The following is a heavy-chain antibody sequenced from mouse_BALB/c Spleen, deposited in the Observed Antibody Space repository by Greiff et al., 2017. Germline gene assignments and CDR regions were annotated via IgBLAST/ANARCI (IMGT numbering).Heavy chain of an antibody. V-gene: IGHV3-6*02. D-gene: IGHD2-1*01. Sequence: DVKLQESGPGLVKPSQSLSLTCSVTGYSITSGYYWNWIRQFPGNKLEWMGYISYDGSNNYNPSLKNRISITRDTSKNQFFLKLNSVTTEDTATYYCARDGNYEYFDYWGQGTTLTVSS. J-gene: IGHJ2*01. CDR1: GYSITSGYY. CDR3: ARDGNYEYFDY. CDR2: ISYDGSN.